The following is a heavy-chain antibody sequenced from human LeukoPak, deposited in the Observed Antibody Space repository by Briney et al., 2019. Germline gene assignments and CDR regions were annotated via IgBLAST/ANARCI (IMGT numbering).Heavy chain of an antibody. D-gene: IGHD3-22*01. CDR1: GFTFSSYS. J-gene: IGHJ5*02. CDR2: ISSSSSYI. CDR3: ARAVTARGYYDSSGYYPTGGFDP. Sequence: GGSLRLSCAASGFTFSSYSMNWVRQAPGKGLEWVSSISSSSSYIYYADSVKGRFTISRDNAKNSLYLQMNSLRAEDTAVYYCARAVTARGYYDSSGYYPTGGFDPWGQGTLVTASS. V-gene: IGHV3-21*01.